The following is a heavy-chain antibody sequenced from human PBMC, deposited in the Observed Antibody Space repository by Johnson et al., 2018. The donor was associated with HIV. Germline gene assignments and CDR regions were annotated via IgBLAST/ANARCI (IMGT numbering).Heavy chain of an antibody. D-gene: IGHD5-12*01. Sequence: VQLVESGGDVVRPGGSLRPSCVASVFTFDDYDITWVRQPPGKGLEWVSGINWNGGNTYYADSVTGRFTISRDNSKKTLYLQMNSLRAEDTAVYYCARPRGYSGYDYYLDAFDIWGQGTMVTVSS. CDR2: INWNGGNT. V-gene: IGHV3-20*04. CDR3: ARPRGYSGYDYYLDAFDI. J-gene: IGHJ3*02. CDR1: VFTFDDYD.